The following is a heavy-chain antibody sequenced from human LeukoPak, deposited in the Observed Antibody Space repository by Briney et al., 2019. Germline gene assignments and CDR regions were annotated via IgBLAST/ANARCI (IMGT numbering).Heavy chain of an antibody. CDR1: GGSITNHY. CDR3: ARTAPDYYYGVDV. J-gene: IGHJ6*02. Sequence: SETLSLTCAVSGGSITNHYWTWIRQPPGKGLEWIGYIYFTGSTNYNPSLKSRVTISVNTSKNQFSLQLNSVTAADTAVYYCARTAPDYYYGVDVWGQGTTVTVSS. CDR2: IYFTGST. D-gene: IGHD6-13*01. V-gene: IGHV4-59*11.